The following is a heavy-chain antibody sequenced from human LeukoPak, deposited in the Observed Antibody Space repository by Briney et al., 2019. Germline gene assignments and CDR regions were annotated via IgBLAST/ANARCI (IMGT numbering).Heavy chain of an antibody. CDR1: GYTFTNYA. D-gene: IGHD3-16*02. Sequence: ASVKVSCKASGYTFTNYAMNWVRQAPGQGLEWMGWIHPSTGNPTYAQGFTGRFVFSLDTSVSTTYLQIISLKAEDTAVYYCARAFQSLGGLSLPDYWGQGTLVAVSS. CDR2: IHPSTGNP. J-gene: IGHJ4*02. CDR3: ARAFQSLGGLSLPDY. V-gene: IGHV7-4-1*02.